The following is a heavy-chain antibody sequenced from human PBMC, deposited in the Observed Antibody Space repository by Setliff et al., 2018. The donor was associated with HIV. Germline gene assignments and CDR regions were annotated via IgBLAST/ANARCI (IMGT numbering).Heavy chain of an antibody. CDR3: ARRTFGSGRIDP. CDR2: IYTSGST. D-gene: IGHD3-16*01. J-gene: IGHJ5*02. Sequence: PSETLSLTCTVSGGSISSHYWSWIRQPPGKGLEWIGHIYTSGSTNYNPSLKSRITISLDTSKRQFSLTMTSVTAADTAVYYCARRTFGSGRIDPWGQGTLVTVSS. V-gene: IGHV4-4*08. CDR1: GGSISSHY.